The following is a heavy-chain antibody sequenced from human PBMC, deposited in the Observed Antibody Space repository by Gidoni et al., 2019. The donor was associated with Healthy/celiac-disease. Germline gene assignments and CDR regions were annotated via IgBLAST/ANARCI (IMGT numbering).Heavy chain of an antibody. CDR2: IIPIFGTA. Sequence: QVQLVQSGAEVKKPGSSVKVSCKASGGTFSSYAISWVRQAPGQGLEWMGGIIPIFGTANYAQKFQGRVTITADESTSTAYMELSSLRSEDTAVYYCARDWTGYCSGGSCYSPDFDYWGQGTLVTVSS. V-gene: IGHV1-69*01. CDR3: ARDWTGYCSGGSCYSPDFDY. CDR1: GGTFSSYA. D-gene: IGHD2-15*01. J-gene: IGHJ4*02.